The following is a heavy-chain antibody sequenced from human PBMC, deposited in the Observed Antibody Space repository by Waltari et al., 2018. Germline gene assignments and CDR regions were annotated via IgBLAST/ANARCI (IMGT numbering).Heavy chain of an antibody. CDR3: ARVGFTMVQGVPTYYFDY. Sequence: QVQLPQRGAGRLMPSKTLCLTCAVYGGSFSGYYWTRIRQPRGKGLAWMGEINHSGSTNYNPSLKRRVTISVDTSKNQFSLKLSSVTAADTAVYDWARVGFTMVQGVPTYYFDYWGQGTLVTVSS. V-gene: IGHV4-34*01. J-gene: IGHJ4*02. CDR2: INHSGST. CDR1: GGSFSGYY. D-gene: IGHD3-10*01.